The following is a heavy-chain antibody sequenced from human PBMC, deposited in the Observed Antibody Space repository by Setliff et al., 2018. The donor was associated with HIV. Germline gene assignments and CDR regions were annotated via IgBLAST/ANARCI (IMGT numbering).Heavy chain of an antibody. D-gene: IGHD5-12*01. Sequence: GESLKISCVGSEYAFSNYWIGWVRQMPGKGLEWMGIIYPRDSKIRYSPSFQGQVTFSVDKSLNTAYLQWSSLKVSDSAIYYCVRYDVYEYGYQVFDIWGQGTMVTVS. CDR1: EYAFSNYW. CDR3: VRYDVYEYGYQVFDI. V-gene: IGHV5-51*01. CDR2: IYPRDSKI. J-gene: IGHJ3*02.